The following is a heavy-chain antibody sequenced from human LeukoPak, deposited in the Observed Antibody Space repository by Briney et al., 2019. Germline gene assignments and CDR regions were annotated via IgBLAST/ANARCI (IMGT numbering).Heavy chain of an antibody. CDR2: INHSGST. CDR1: GGSFSGYY. J-gene: IGHJ4*02. CDR3: ARRMAARRSFDY. D-gene: IGHD6-6*01. Sequence: SETLSLTCAVYGGSFSGYYWSWIRQPPGKGLEWIGEINHSGSTNYNPSLKSRVTISVDTSKNQFSLKLSSVTAADTAVYYCARRMAARRSFDYWGQGTLVTVSS. V-gene: IGHV4-34*01.